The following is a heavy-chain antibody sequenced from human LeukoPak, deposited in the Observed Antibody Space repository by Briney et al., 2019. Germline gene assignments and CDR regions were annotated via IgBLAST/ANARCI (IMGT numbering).Heavy chain of an antibody. CDR1: GGSISSRSYY. CDR2: VYYSGSP. V-gene: IGHV4-39*07. J-gene: IGHJ4*02. Sequence: PSETLSLTCTVSGGSISSRSYYWGWIRQPPGKGLDWIGSVYYSGSPYYNPSLKSRVIISVDTSKNQLSLRLTSVTASDTAVYYCARGGAWLGVDRDVGYWGQGTLVTVSS. D-gene: IGHD6-19*01. CDR3: ARGGAWLGVDRDVGY.